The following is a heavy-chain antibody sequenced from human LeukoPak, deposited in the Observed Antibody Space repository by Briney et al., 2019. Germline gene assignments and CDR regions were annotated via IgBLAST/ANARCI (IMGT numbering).Heavy chain of an antibody. D-gene: IGHD2-2*01. CDR2: IYYSGST. CDR1: GYSISSSKW. V-gene: IGHV4-28*03. J-gene: IGHJ2*01. Sequence: SDTLSLTCVVSGYSISSSKWWGWIRQPPGKGLEWIGYIYYSGSTYYNPSLKTRVTMSVDTSKNQFSLKLSSVTAADTAVYYCARGQYHLLYWYFDLWGRGTLVTVSS. CDR3: ARGQYHLLYWYFDL.